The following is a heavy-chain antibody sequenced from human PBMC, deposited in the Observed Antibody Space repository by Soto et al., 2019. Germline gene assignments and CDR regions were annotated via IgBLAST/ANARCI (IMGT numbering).Heavy chain of an antibody. CDR1: GDSISSYN. Sequence: QVQLQESGPGLVKPSETLSLTCTVSGDSISSYNLAWIRQPPGKGLEWIGYFRSGGGTSYNPSLKSRVAISAATSRRQFSLRLSSVTAADTAVYYCVSQGIGVLHGLVDVWGQGTTVTVSS. V-gene: IGHV4-59*08. J-gene: IGHJ6*02. CDR2: FRSGGGT. D-gene: IGHD3-10*01. CDR3: VSQGIGVLHGLVDV.